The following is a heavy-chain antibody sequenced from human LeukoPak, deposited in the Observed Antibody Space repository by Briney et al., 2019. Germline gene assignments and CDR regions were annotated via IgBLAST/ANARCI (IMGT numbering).Heavy chain of an antibody. CDR2: IIPILNIA. V-gene: IGHV1-69*04. D-gene: IGHD5-12*01. Sequence: SVKVSCKAYGGTFSNYAISWVRQDPGQGLEWMGRIIPILNIANYAQKFQGRVTIIADKSTSTAYMELSSLRSEDTAVYYCARDEYSGYVLAFDIWGQGTMVTVSS. CDR1: GGTFSNYA. CDR3: ARDEYSGYVLAFDI. J-gene: IGHJ3*02.